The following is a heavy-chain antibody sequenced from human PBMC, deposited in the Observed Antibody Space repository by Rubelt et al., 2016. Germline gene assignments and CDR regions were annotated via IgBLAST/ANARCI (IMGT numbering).Heavy chain of an antibody. D-gene: IGHD3-10*01. CDR2: INVGIGNT. CDR3: AREHRGSGRTFDY. V-gene: IGHV1-3*01. J-gene: IGHJ4*02. Sequence: QVQLVQSGAEVKKPGASVKVSCKASGDPFTNYAIHWVRQAPGQRLEWMGFINVGIGNTKYSQKFQGRVTITRDTSASTAYMELSSLRSEDTAVYYCAREHRGSGRTFDYWGQGTLVTVSS. CDR1: GDPFTNYA.